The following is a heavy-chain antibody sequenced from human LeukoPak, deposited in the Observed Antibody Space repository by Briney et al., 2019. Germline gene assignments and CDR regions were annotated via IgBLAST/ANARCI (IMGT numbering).Heavy chain of an antibody. V-gene: IGHV1-2*02. Sequence: ASVKVSCKASGYTFTGYYMHWVRLAPGQGLQWMGWITPHSGGTRYAQRFQGRVTMTRDTSISTAYMELSGLRSDDTAVYYCARGEDSSSWYVPFDYWGQGTLVTVSS. CDR3: ARGEDSSSWYVPFDY. CDR1: GYTFTGYY. D-gene: IGHD6-13*01. J-gene: IGHJ4*02. CDR2: ITPHSGGT.